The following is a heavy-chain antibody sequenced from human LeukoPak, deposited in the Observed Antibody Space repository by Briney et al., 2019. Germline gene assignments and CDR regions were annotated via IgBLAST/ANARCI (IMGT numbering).Heavy chain of an antibody. CDR2: IDWDDDK. Sequence: FGPTPVKPTQTLTLTCTFSGFSLSTSGMCVSWIRQPPGKALEWLARIDWDDDKYYSTSLKTRLTISKDTSKNQVVLTMTNMDPVDTATYYCVRIAVAGYTKDHDAFDIWGQGTMVTVSS. J-gene: IGHJ3*02. D-gene: IGHD6-19*01. CDR1: GFSLSTSGMC. V-gene: IGHV2-70*11. CDR3: VRIAVAGYTKDHDAFDI.